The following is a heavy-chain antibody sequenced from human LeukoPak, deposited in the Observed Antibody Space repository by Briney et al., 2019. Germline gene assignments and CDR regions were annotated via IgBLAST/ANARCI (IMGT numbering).Heavy chain of an antibody. V-gene: IGHV3-7*01. CDR1: GFTFSSYW. CDR2: IKQDGSEK. Sequence: PGGSLRLSCAASGFTFSSYWMNGVRQAPGKGLEWVANIKQDGSEKYYVDSVKGRFTISRDNAKNSLYLQMNNLRAEDTAVYYCARDDHSGYDSSYWFDPWGQGTLVTVSS. J-gene: IGHJ5*02. D-gene: IGHD5-12*01. CDR3: ARDDHSGYDSSYWFDP.